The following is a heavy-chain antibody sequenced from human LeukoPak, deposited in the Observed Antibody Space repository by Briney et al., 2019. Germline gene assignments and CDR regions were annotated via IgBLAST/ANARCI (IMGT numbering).Heavy chain of an antibody. CDR2: INHSGST. D-gene: IGHD3-22*01. Sequence: PSETLSLTCAVYGGSFSGYYWSWIRQPPGKGLEWIGEINHSGSTNYNPSLKSRVTISVDTSKNQFSLKLSSVTAADTAVYYCAQFLPDDSSGYSPIADHWGQGTLVTVSS. CDR1: GGSFSGYY. V-gene: IGHV4-34*01. CDR3: AQFLPDDSSGYSPIADH. J-gene: IGHJ5*02.